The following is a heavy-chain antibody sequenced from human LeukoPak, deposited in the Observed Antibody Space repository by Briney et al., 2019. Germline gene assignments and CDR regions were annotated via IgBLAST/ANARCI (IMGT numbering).Heavy chain of an antibody. J-gene: IGHJ4*02. Sequence: PSETLSLTCTVSGGSISSYYWSWIRQPAAKGLEWIGRMSSSGSTNYNPSLKSRVTMSVDTSKNQFPLNLTPVTAADTAVYYCARENSGAAARFFDYWGQGTLVTVSS. CDR1: GGSISSYY. CDR3: ARENSGAAARFFDY. V-gene: IGHV4-4*07. D-gene: IGHD6-13*01. CDR2: MSSSGST.